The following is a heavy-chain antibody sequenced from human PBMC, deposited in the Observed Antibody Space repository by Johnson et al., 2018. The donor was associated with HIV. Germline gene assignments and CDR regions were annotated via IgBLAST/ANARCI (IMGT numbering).Heavy chain of an antibody. Sequence: QVQLVESGGGVVQPGGSLRLSCSASGFTFSTFGMHWVRQAPGKGLAWVAFIRYDGSVKYYGDSVKGRFSISRDNSKNTLYLQMNSLRAEDTAVYYCAKDSNRWELLQDAFDIWGQGTMVTVSS. D-gene: IGHD1-26*01. V-gene: IGHV3-30*02. CDR1: GFTFSTFG. CDR2: IRYDGSVK. J-gene: IGHJ3*02. CDR3: AKDSNRWELLQDAFDI.